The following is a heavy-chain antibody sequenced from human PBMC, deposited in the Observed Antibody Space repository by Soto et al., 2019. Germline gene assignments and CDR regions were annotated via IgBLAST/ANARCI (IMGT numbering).Heavy chain of an antibody. Sequence: QVQLVQSGAEVKKPGASVKVSCKASGYTFTSYDINWVRQATGQGLEWMGWMNPNSGNTGYAQKCKRRVTMTRNTYIRTAYMSLGSLRSGDTSVYYCASGFTAPRSSSPTMSDYWGQGTLFTVSS. V-gene: IGHV1-8*01. D-gene: IGHD6-6*01. CDR2: MNPNSGNT. CDR1: GYTFTSYD. CDR3: ASGFTAPRSSSPTMSDY. J-gene: IGHJ4*02.